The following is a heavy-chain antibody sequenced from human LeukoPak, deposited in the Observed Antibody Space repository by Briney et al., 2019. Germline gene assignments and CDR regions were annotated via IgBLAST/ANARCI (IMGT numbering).Heavy chain of an antibody. CDR2: ITISSNFI. J-gene: IGHJ6*02. Sequence: PGGSLRLSCTASGFSLSSYSMNWVRQAPGKGLEWVSSITISSNFIYYADSVKGRFTISRDNAKSSLFLQMNSLRAEDTAVYFCARDGHGDGFLTGYSYFGMDVWGQGTTVTVSS. V-gene: IGHV3-21*01. D-gene: IGHD3-9*01. CDR1: GFSLSSYS. CDR3: ARDGHGDGFLTGYSYFGMDV.